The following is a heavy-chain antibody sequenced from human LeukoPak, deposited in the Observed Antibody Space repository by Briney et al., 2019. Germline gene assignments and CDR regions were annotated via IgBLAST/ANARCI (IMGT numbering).Heavy chain of an antibody. CDR1: GFTFSSYA. V-gene: IGHV3-30-3*01. CDR3: ARGDPAWFDP. Sequence: GRSLRLSCAASGFTFSSYAMHWVRQAPGKGLEWVAVISYDGSNKYYADSVKGRFTISRDNSKNTLYLQMNSLRAEDTAVYYCARGDPAWFDPWGQGTLDTVSS. J-gene: IGHJ5*02. CDR2: ISYDGSNK.